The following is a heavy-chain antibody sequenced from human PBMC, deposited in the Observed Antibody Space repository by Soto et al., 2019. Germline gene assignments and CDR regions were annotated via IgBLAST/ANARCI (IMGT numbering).Heavy chain of an antibody. CDR2: IIPIFGTA. CDR1: GGTLSSYA. CDR3: ARDATGGTPVGDNWFDP. D-gene: IGHD2-8*02. Sequence: SVKVSCKASGGTLSSYAISWVRQAPGQGLEWMGGIIPIFGTANYAQKFQGRVTITADESTSTAYMELSSLRSEDTAVYYCARDATGGTPVGDNWFDPWGQGTLVTVSS. V-gene: IGHV1-69*13. J-gene: IGHJ5*02.